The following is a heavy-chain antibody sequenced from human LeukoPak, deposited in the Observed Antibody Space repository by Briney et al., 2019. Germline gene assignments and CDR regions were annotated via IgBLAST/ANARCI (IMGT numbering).Heavy chain of an antibody. CDR3: ARASYSSSSAYYYYYYMDV. J-gene: IGHJ6*03. Sequence: ASVKVSCKASGGTFSSYAISWVRQAPGQGRECMGGIIPIFCTANYAQKFQGRVKITADESTSTAYMELSSLRSEDTAVYYCARASYSSSSAYYYYYYMDVWRKGTTVTVPS. D-gene: IGHD6-6*01. CDR2: IIPIFCTA. V-gene: IGHV1-69*13. CDR1: GGTFSSYA.